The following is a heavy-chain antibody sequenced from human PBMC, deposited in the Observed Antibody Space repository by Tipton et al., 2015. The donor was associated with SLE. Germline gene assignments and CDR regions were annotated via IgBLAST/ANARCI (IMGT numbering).Heavy chain of an antibody. CDR2: INSDGSST. D-gene: IGHD6-19*01. Sequence: SLRLSCAASGFTFSSYAMSWVRQAPGKGLVWVSRINSDGSSTSYADSVKGRFTISRDNAKNTLYLQMNSLRAEDTAVYYCARFNSGWSSSGNWGQGTLVTVSS. CDR1: GFTFSSYA. CDR3: ARFNSGWSSSGN. V-gene: IGHV3-74*01. J-gene: IGHJ4*02.